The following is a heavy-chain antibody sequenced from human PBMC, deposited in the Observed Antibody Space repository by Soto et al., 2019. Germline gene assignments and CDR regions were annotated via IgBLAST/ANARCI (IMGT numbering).Heavy chain of an antibody. CDR2: IYYSGST. CDR3: AREKKHCTNGVCYFPLDY. CDR1: GASISSDDGYY. V-gene: IGHV4-61*08. J-gene: IGHJ4*02. Sequence: SETLSLTCTFSGASISSDDGYYWNWIRQHPGKGLEWIGYIYYSGSTNYNPSLKSRVTISVDTSKNQFSLKLSSVTAADTAVYYCAREKKHCTNGVCYFPLDYWGQGTLVTVSS. D-gene: IGHD2-8*01.